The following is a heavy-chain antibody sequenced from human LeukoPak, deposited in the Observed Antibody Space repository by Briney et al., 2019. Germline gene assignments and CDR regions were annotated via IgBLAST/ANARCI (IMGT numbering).Heavy chain of an antibody. J-gene: IGHJ4*02. CDR3: ARGRNGDLDY. D-gene: IGHD4-17*01. V-gene: IGHV1-8*03. CDR2: MNPNSGNT. Sequence: ASVKVSXKASGYTFTSYDINWVRQATGRGLEWMGWMNPNSGNTGYAQKFQGRVTITRNTSISTAYMELSSLRSEDAAVYYCARGRNGDLDYWGQGTLVTVSS. CDR1: GYTFTSYD.